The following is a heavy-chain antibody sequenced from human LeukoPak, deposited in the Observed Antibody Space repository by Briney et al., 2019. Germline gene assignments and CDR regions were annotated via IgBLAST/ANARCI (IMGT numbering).Heavy chain of an antibody. CDR2: ISSSGSYI. J-gene: IGHJ4*02. D-gene: IGHD6-13*01. CDR3: ARGPYSSSPVDY. V-gene: IGHV3-21*01. CDR1: GFTFSLYS. Sequence: TGGSLRLSCAASGFTFSLYSITWVRQTPGRGLEWVSSISSSGSYIYYADSVKGRFTVSRDNAKNSLSLQMNSLRAEDTAVYYCARGPYSSSPVDYWGQGTLVTVSS.